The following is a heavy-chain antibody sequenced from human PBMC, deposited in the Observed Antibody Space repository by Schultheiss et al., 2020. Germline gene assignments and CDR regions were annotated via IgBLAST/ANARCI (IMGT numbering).Heavy chain of an antibody. D-gene: IGHD2-15*01. CDR1: GYTFTGYY. Sequence: VSVTVSGKASGYTFTGYYMHWVRQAPGQGLEWMGRINPNSGGTNYAQKFQGRVTMTRDTSISTAYMELSRLRSDDTAVYYCARGTVVVVAAGHNWFDPWGQGTLVTVSS. J-gene: IGHJ5*02. V-gene: IGHV1-2*06. CDR3: ARGTVVVVAAGHNWFDP. CDR2: INPNSGGT.